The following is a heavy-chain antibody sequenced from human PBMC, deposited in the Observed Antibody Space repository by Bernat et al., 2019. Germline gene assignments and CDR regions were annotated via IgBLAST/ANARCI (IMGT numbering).Heavy chain of an antibody. V-gene: IGHV3-48*02. CDR3: ARDRKDSSGYYPSGSLDY. Sequence: EVQLVESGGGLVQPGGSLRRSCAASGFTFSDCYMSGVRQAPGKGLEWVSYISSSSSTIYYADSVKGRFTISRDNAKNSLYLQMNSLRDEDTAVYYCARDRKDSSGYYPSGSLDYWGQGTLVTVSS. J-gene: IGHJ4*02. CDR2: ISSSSSTI. CDR1: GFTFSDCY. D-gene: IGHD3-22*01.